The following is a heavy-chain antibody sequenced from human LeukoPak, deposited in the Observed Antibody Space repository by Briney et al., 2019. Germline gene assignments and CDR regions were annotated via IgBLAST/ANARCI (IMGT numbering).Heavy chain of an antibody. J-gene: IGHJ4*02. Sequence: GGSLRLSCAASGCIFSSYWMSWLRQAPGKGLEWVANIKQDGSEKYYVDSVKGRFTISRDNAKNSLYLQMNSLRAEDTAVYYCARVFNWNSRGGHYLDYGGQPSLVTVSS. V-gene: IGHV3-7*01. CDR2: IKQDGSEK. CDR1: GCIFSSYW. D-gene: IGHD1-7*01. CDR3: ARVFNWNSRGGHYLDY.